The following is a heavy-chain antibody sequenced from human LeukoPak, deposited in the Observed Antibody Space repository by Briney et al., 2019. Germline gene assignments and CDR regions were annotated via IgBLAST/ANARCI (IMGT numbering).Heavy chain of an antibody. D-gene: IGHD3-3*01. V-gene: IGHV4-34*01. J-gene: IGHJ4*02. Sequence: SETLSLTCAVSGEPFSGYYWGWIRQPPGKGLELIGEINRHGNTDYNPSLKSRVSMSIDTSKNQFSLKLISVTAADTAVYYCARLVPERFFQLNPEGCYDYWGQGTLVTVSS. CDR1: GEPFSGYY. CDR3: ARLVPERFFQLNPEGCYDY. CDR2: INRHGNT.